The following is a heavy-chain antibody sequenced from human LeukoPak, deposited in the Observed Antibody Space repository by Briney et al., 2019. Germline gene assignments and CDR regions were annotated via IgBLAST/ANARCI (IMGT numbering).Heavy chain of an antibody. CDR2: IYYTGTL. CDR3: ARVKATVTSFDI. CDR1: GGSISSYY. V-gene: IGHV4-59*01. D-gene: IGHD2/OR15-2a*01. Sequence: PSETLSLTCTVSGGSISSYYGSWIRQSPGKGLEWIANIYYTGTLYYNPSLQSRVTISVDMSKNQFSLKLSTVTAADTAVYYCARVKATVTSFDIWGQGTMVTVSS. J-gene: IGHJ3*02.